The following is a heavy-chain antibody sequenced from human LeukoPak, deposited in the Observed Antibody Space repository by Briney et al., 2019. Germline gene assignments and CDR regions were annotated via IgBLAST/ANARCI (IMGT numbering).Heavy chain of an antibody. J-gene: IGHJ4*02. D-gene: IGHD6-25*01. CDR1: GFTFSDYY. CDR3: ARGFGGIAAVMPLDY. CDR2: ISGSGSTI. V-gene: IGHV3-11*01. Sequence: GGSLRLSCAASGFTFSDYYMSWIRQAPGKGLEWVSHISGSGSTIYYGDSVKGRFTISRDNAKNSLYLQMNSLRAEDTAVYFCARGFGGIAAVMPLDYWGQGSLVTVSS.